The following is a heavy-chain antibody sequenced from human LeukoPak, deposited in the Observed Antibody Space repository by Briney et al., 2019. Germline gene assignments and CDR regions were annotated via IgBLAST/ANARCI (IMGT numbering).Heavy chain of an antibody. CDR1: GFTFNTYS. J-gene: IGHJ4*02. CDR2: ITGSGEGT. CDR3: AKRVGRNFDY. Sequence: PGGSLRLSCAASGFTFNTYSMSWVRQAPGRGLEWVSIITGSGEGTYYADSVKGRFTISRDNSKNTLYVQMNSRRAEDTAVYYCAKRVGRNFDYWGQGTLVTVSS. V-gene: IGHV3-23*01. D-gene: IGHD1-26*01.